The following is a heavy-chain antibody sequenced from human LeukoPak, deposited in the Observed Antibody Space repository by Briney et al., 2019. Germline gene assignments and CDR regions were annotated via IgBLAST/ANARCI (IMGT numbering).Heavy chain of an antibody. CDR1: GGSISGYY. V-gene: IGHV4-59*08. Sequence: SETLSLTCTVSGGSISGYYWIWIRQPPGKGLEWIGYIYSNGNTKYNPSLKSRSTISVDTSKNQFSLKLSSVTAADTAVYYCARHGHGYIIGEYFQHWGQGTLVTVSS. J-gene: IGHJ1*01. CDR3: ARHGHGYIIGEYFQH. D-gene: IGHD5-24*01. CDR2: IYSNGNT.